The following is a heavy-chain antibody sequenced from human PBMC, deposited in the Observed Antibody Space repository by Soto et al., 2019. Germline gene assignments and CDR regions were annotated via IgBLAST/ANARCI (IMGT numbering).Heavy chain of an antibody. D-gene: IGHD4-4*01. J-gene: IGHJ4*02. CDR2: ISTYNENM. CDR3: ARELQGLYYFDF. Sequence: ASVKVSCKVSGSTFTSNGIGWVRQAPGQGLEWLGWISTYNENMDSAPKLEDRLTITRDTSANTAFMELSSLRSEDTAMYYCARELQGLYYFDFWGQGTLVTVSS. V-gene: IGHV1-18*04. CDR1: GSTFTSNG.